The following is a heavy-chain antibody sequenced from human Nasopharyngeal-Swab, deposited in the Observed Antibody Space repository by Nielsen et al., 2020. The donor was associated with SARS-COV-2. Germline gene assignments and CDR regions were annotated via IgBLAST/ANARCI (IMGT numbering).Heavy chain of an antibody. CDR2: ISYDGSNK. CDR1: GFTFSSYA. V-gene: IGHV3-30-3*01. CDR3: ARGGYSSGYEVDY. J-gene: IGHJ4*02. Sequence: GESLKISCAASGFTFSSYAMHWVRQAPGKGPEWVAVISYDGSNKYYADSVKGRFTISRDNSKNTLYLQMNSLRAEDTAVYYCARGGYSSGYEVDYWGQGTLVTVSS. D-gene: IGHD6-19*01.